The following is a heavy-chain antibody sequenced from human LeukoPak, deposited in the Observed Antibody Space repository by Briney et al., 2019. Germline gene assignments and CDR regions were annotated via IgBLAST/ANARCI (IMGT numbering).Heavy chain of an antibody. V-gene: IGHV3-48*03. CDR1: GFTFSSYE. D-gene: IGHD3-16*02. J-gene: IGHJ6*04. CDR3: ARDDYVWGSYHGMDV. CDR2: ISSSGSTI. Sequence: GGSLRLSCAASGFTFSSYEMNWVRQAPGKGLEWVSYISSSGSTIYYADSVKGRFTISRDNAKNSLYLQMNSLRAEVTAVYYCARDDYVWGSYHGMDVWGKGTTVTVSS.